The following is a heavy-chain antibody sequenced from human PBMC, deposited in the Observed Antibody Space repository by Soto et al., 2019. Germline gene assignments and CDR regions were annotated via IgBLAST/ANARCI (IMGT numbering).Heavy chain of an antibody. V-gene: IGHV3-11*01. J-gene: IGHJ4*02. CDR2: IGGSGSSGGTI. D-gene: IGHD1-26*01. CDR1: GFTFIDYY. CDR3: ARYSGSFSHHPFDH. Sequence: GGSLRLSCAASGFTFIDYYMSWIRQAPGKGLEWVSYIGGSGSSGGTIYYADSVKGRFTISRDIAKNSLYLQMNSLRAEDTAVYYCARYSGSFSHHPFDHWGQGALVTVSS.